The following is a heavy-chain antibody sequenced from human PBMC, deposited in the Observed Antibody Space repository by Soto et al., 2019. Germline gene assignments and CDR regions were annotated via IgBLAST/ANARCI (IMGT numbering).Heavy chain of an antibody. CDR2: IYYSGST. V-gene: IGHV4-59*01. CDR3: ARVAASAYYYCYGMDV. J-gene: IGHJ6*02. Sequence: SETLSLTCTVSGGSISSYYWSWIRQPPGKGLEWVGNIYYSGSTNYSPSLKSRVTISVDTSKNQFSLTLSSVTAADTAVYYCARVAASAYYYCYGMDVWGQGTTVTVSS. D-gene: IGHD6-13*01. CDR1: GGSISSYY.